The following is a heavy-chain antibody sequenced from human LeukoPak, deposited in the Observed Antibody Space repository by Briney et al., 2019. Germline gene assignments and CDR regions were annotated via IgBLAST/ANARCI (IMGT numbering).Heavy chain of an antibody. CDR2: INQSGST. Sequence: SETLSLTCAVYGGSFSGYYRGLIRQPPGEGLELIGEINQSGSTNYNPSLKSRVTISVDTSKNQFSLKLSSVTAADTAAYYCASLRYYYGSGSYFYSYYYGMDVWGQGTTVTVSS. CDR1: GGSFSGYY. V-gene: IGHV4-34*01. J-gene: IGHJ6*02. CDR3: ASLRYYYGSGSYFYSYYYGMDV. D-gene: IGHD3-10*01.